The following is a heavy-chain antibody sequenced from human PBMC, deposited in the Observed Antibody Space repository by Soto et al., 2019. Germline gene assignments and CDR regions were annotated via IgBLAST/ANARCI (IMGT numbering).Heavy chain of an antibody. Sequence: GGSLRLSCTASGFTFGDYAMSWFRQAPGKGLEWVGFIRSKAYGGTTEYAASVKGRFTISRDDSKSIAYLQMNSLKTEDTAVYYCTRGPKTYYDILTGYSFWGQGTLVTVSS. CDR1: GFTFGDYA. J-gene: IGHJ4*02. V-gene: IGHV3-49*03. CDR3: TRGPKTYYDILTGYSF. D-gene: IGHD3-9*01. CDR2: IRSKAYGGTT.